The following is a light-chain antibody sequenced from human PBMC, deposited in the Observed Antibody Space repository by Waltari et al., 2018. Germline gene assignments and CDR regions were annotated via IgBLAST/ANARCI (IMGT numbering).Light chain of an antibody. J-gene: IGKJ5*01. V-gene: IGKV1-39*01. CDR1: QTIDTY. Sequence: DIQMTQSPPSLSASVGDNITVTCRASQTIDTYLNWYQQKPGNAPRLLIYCASILQGGVPSRFSGSGSGTDFTLTIRSLQPDDFATYYCQQSHSTPITFGQGTRLEI. CDR3: QQSHSTPIT. CDR2: CAS.